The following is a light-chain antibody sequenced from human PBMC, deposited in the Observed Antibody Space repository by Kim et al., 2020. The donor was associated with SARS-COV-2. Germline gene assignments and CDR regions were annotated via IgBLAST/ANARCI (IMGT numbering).Light chain of an antibody. CDR2: TTD. CDR3: SAWDSSLNAWV. V-gene: IGLV10-54*01. Sequence: ATPTCTGNNNNIGNHGASWLQQHQGRSPTLLSYTTDRRPSAISERFSASRSGNTASLTITGLQPEDEADYYCSAWDSSLNAWVFGGGTQLTVL. J-gene: IGLJ3*02. CDR1: NNNIGNHG.